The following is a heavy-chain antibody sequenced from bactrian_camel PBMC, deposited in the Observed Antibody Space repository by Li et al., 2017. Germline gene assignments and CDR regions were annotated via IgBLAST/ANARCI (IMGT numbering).Heavy chain of an antibody. CDR2: IYGGGGKT. J-gene: IGHJ7*01. CDR1: GFTFSTYY. V-gene: IGHV3-2*01. Sequence: VQLVESGGDLVQPGGSLRLSCAASGFTFSTYYMGWVRQAPGKGLECVSSIYGGGGKTDYADSVKGRFTVSKDDAKNTLYLQLNSLKPEDTAMYYCAADQSRNDCYQGVYRDNVSGMDYWGKGTQVTVS. D-gene: IGHD3*01.